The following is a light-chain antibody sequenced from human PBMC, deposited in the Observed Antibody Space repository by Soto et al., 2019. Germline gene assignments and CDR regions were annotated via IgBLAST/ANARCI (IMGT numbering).Light chain of an antibody. CDR2: AAS. Sequence: DIQGTQTPFSLSASVGDRVTITCRASQSISTYLNWYQQKPGKAPKLLIYAASSLQSGVPSRFRGSGSGTDFILTISTLQPEDFATYYCQQSYSSPRTFGQGTKV. CDR1: QSISTY. V-gene: IGKV1-39*01. CDR3: QQSYSSPRT. J-gene: IGKJ1*01.